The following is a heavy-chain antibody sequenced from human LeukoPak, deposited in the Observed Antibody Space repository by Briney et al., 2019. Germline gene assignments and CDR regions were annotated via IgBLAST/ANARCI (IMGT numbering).Heavy chain of an antibody. D-gene: IGHD2-2*01. CDR2: ITTSSSTI. CDR3: ARAGPAAAEDAFDI. V-gene: IGHV3-48*04. Sequence: PGGSLRLSCAASGFTFSSYNMNWVRQAPGKGLEWVSFITTSSSTIYYADSVKGRFTISRDNAKNSLYLQMNSLRAEDTAVYYCARAGPAAAEDAFDIWGQGTMVTVSS. CDR1: GFTFSSYN. J-gene: IGHJ3*02.